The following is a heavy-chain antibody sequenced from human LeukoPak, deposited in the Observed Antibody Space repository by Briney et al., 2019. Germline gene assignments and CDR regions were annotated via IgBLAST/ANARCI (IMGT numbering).Heavy chain of an antibody. D-gene: IGHD6-19*01. Sequence: GGSLRLSCAASGFAFSNQAMGWVRQAPGKGLEWVSVISDSGSITYYADSVKGRFTISRDNSKNTLFLQMNSLRAEDTAVYYCAKDARRTNGWYFFDYWGQGTLVTVSS. CDR3: AKDARRTNGWYFFDY. CDR1: GFAFSNQA. J-gene: IGHJ4*02. CDR2: ISDSGSIT. V-gene: IGHV3-23*01.